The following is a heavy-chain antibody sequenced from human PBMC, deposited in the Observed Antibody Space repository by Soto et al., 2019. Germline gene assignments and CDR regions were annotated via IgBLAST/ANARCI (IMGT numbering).Heavy chain of an antibody. J-gene: IGHJ3*02. CDR3: ARGLTSSYYYGSGDAFDI. Sequence: QVQLVQSGAEVKKPGSSVKVSCKASGGTFNTHTITWVRQAPGQGLEWMGGIIPIFGTANYAQKFQGRVTITADKSTTTAYKELSSLSSEDTAMYYCARGLTSSYYYGSGDAFDIWGQGTVVTVSS. V-gene: IGHV1-69*06. D-gene: IGHD3-10*01. CDR1: GGTFNTHT. CDR2: IIPIFGTA.